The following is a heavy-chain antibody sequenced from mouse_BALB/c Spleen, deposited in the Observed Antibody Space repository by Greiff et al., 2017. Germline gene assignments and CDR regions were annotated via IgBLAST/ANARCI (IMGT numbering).Heavy chain of an antibody. CDR2: ISNGGGST. D-gene: IGHD1-1*01. CDR1: GFSFSSYT. Sequence: EVQLVESGGGLVQPGGSLKLSCAASGFSFSSYTMSWVRQTPEKRLEWVAYISNGGGSTYYPDTVKGRFTITRDNAKNTLYLQMSSLKSEDTAMYYCARLYGSSYYYAMDYWGQGTSVTVSS. CDR3: ARLYGSSYYYAMDY. V-gene: IGHV5-12-2*01. J-gene: IGHJ4*01.